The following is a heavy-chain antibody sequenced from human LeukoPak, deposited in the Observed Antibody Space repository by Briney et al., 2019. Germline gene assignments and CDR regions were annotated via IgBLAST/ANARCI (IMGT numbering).Heavy chain of an antibody. D-gene: IGHD3-10*01. CDR3: ARVRGRDAFDI. V-gene: IGHV4-34*01. Sequence: SETLSLTCAVYGGSFIGYYWSWIRQPPGKGLKWIGNIYYSGSTYYNPSLKSRVTISIDTSKNQFSLRLSSVTAADTAVYYCARVRGRDAFDIWGQGTLVTVSS. CDR1: GGSFIGYY. CDR2: IYYSGST. J-gene: IGHJ3*02.